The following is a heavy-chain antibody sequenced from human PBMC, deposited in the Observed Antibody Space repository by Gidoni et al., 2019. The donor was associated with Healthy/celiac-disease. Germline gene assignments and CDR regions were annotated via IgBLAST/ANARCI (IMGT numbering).Heavy chain of an antibody. CDR2: ISYDGSNK. CDR3: AREGIVGATLYYYYYYMDV. CDR1: GFTFSSYA. V-gene: IGHV3-30-3*01. Sequence: SCAASGFTFSSYAMHWVRQAPGKGLEWVAVISYDGSNKYYADSVKGRFTISRDNSKNTLYLQMNSLRAEDTAVYYCAREGIVGATLYYYYYYMDVWGKGTTVTVSS. D-gene: IGHD1-26*01. J-gene: IGHJ6*03.